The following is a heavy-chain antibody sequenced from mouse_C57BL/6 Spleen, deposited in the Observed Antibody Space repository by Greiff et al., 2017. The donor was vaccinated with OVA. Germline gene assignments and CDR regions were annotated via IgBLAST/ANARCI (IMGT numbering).Heavy chain of an antibody. CDR2: IWSGGST. V-gene: IGHV2-2*01. D-gene: IGHD1-1*01. CDR3: ARRPTVVEDYAMDY. CDR1: GFSLTSYG. J-gene: IGHJ4*01. Sequence: VQRVESGPGLVQPSQSLSITCTVSGFSLTSYGVHWVRQSPGKGLEWLGVIWSGGSTDYNAAFISRLSISKDNSKSQVFFKMNSLQADDTAIYYCARRPTVVEDYAMDYWGQGTSVTVSS.